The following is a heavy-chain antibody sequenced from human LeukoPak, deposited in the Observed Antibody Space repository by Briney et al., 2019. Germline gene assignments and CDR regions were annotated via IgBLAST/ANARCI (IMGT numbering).Heavy chain of an antibody. CDR2: IYTSGST. V-gene: IGHV4-61*02. J-gene: IGHJ4*02. CDR1: GGSISSGSYY. Sequence: SDTLSLTCTVSGGSISSGSYYWRWIRQPAGTGLEWIGRIYTSGSTNYNPSLKSRVTISVDTSKNQFSLKLSSVTAADTAVYYCARWSSSWYYFDYWGQGTLVTVSS. CDR3: ARWSSSWYYFDY. D-gene: IGHD6-13*01.